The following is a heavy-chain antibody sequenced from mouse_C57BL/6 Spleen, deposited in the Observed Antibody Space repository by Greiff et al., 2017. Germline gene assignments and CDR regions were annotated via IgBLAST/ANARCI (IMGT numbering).Heavy chain of an antibody. Sequence: QVQLQQSGPELVKPGASVKISCKASGYAFSSSWMNWVKQRPGKGLEWIGRIYPGDGDTNYNGKFKGKATLTADKSSSTAYMQLSSLTSEDSAVYFCARNYDYENAMDYWGQGTSVTVSS. CDR2: IYPGDGDT. J-gene: IGHJ4*01. D-gene: IGHD2-4*01. CDR1: GYAFSSSW. V-gene: IGHV1-82*01. CDR3: ARNYDYENAMDY.